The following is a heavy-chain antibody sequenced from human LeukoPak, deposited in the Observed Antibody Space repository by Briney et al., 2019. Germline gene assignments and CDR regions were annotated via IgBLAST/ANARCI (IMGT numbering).Heavy chain of an antibody. Sequence: GGSLRLSCAASGFTFSSCAMSWVRQAPGKGPEWVSAISGSGGSTYYADSVKGRFTISRDNSKNTLYLQMNSLRAEDTAVYYCAKEGYCGGDCYSGLVDYWGQGTLVTVSS. D-gene: IGHD2-21*02. J-gene: IGHJ4*02. CDR2: ISGSGGST. CDR3: AKEGYCGGDCYSGLVDY. CDR1: GFTFSSCA. V-gene: IGHV3-23*01.